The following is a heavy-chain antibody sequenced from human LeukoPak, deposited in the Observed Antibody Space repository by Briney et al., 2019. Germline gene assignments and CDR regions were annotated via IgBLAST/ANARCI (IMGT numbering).Heavy chain of an antibody. V-gene: IGHV4-59*08. J-gene: IGHJ4*02. D-gene: IGHD3-10*01. Sequence: SETLSLTCTVSGGSISGYYWSWIRQPPGKGLEWIGYIYYSGSTNYNPSLKSRVTISVDTSKNQFSLKLSSVTAADTAVYYCARQGMVRGVIEYWGQGTLVTVSS. CDR1: GGSISGYY. CDR2: IYYSGST. CDR3: ARQGMVRGVIEY.